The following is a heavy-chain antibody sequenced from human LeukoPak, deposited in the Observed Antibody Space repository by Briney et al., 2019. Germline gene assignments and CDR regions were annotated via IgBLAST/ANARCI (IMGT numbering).Heavy chain of an antibody. CDR1: GGSFSGYY. CDR3: ASPIWSGSLDY. CDR2: INHSGST. Sequence: SETLSLTCAVYGGSFSGYYWSWIRQPPGKGLEWIGEINHSGSTNYNPSLRSRVTMSVDTSKNHFSLKLSSVTAADTAVYYCASPIWSGSLDYWGQGTLVTVSS. D-gene: IGHD3-10*01. J-gene: IGHJ4*02. V-gene: IGHV4-34*01.